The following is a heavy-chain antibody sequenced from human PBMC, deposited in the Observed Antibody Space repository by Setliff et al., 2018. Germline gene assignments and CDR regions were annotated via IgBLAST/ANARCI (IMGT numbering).Heavy chain of an antibody. D-gene: IGHD3-22*01. CDR1: GGSISGDS. CDR3: ARQDRFYDRSVFVEYFQH. J-gene: IGHJ1*01. V-gene: IGHV4-4*08. Sequence: PSETLSLTCTVSGGSISGDSWSWIRQPPGKGLEWIGYSSTSGCTNCNPSLESRVTISVDTSKNQVSLKLTSVTAADTAVYYCARQDRFYDRSVFVEYFQHWGQGALVTVSS. CDR2: SSTSGCT.